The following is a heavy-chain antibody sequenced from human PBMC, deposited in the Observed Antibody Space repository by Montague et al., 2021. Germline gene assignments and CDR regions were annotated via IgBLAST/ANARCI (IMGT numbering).Heavy chain of an antibody. CDR3: ARERDRYYYMDI. CDR2: VSHGGRT. V-gene: IGHV4-38-2*02. J-gene: IGHJ6*03. CDR1: RSLINSDYY. Sequence: SETLSLTCTVSRSLINSDYYWGWIRQPPGTGLEWMGSVSHGGRTYYNPSLKSRVTISVDTSNSHFSLKLSSVTAADTAMYYCARERDRYYYMDIWGKGTTITVSS.